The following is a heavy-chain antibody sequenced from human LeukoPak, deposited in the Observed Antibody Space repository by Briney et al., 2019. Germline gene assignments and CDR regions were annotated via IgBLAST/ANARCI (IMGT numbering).Heavy chain of an antibody. CDR2: IRGSGDNT. Sequence: GGSLRLSCAASGFTFSSYAMSWVRQAPGKGLEWVSSIRGSGDNTYYADSVKDRCSISRDDSKTTVSLQMNSLRAEDTAVYYCAKGRGTAVTSAANYWGQGTLVTVSS. V-gene: IGHV3-23*01. J-gene: IGHJ4*02. CDR1: GFTFSSYA. CDR3: AKGRGTAVTSAANY. D-gene: IGHD4-17*01.